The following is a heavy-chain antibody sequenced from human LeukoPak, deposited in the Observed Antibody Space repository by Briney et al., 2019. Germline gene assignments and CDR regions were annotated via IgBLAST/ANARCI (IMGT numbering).Heavy chain of an antibody. J-gene: IGHJ4*02. V-gene: IGHV4-34*01. CDR3: ASYQIAVAGTQRFDY. Sequence: SETLSLTCAVYGGSFSSYYWSWIRQPPGKGLEWIGEINHSGSTNYNPSLKSRVTISVDKSKNQFSLKLSSVTAADTAVYYCASYQIAVAGTQRFDYWGQGTLVTVSS. CDR2: INHSGST. CDR1: GGSFSSYY. D-gene: IGHD6-19*01.